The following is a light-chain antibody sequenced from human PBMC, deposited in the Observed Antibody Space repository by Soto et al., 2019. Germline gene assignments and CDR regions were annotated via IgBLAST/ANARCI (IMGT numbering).Light chain of an antibody. CDR1: QAIRND. CDR2: AAS. Sequence: DIQMTQSPSSLSASVGDRVTITCRASQAIRNDLGWYQQKPGKAPKRLIYAASSLDSEVPLRFSGSGSGTEFALTISSLQPDDFATYYCQQYKSYWGTFGQGTRLEIK. CDR3: QQYKSYWGT. V-gene: IGKV1-17*01. J-gene: IGKJ5*01.